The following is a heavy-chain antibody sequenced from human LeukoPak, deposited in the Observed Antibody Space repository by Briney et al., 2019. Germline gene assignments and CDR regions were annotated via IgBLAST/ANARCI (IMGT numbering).Heavy chain of an antibody. J-gene: IGHJ4*02. Sequence: PSETLSLICTVSGGSISSYYWSWIRQPPGKGLEWIGYIYYSGSTNYNPSLKSRVTISVDTSKNQFSLKLSSVTAADTAVYYCASVVLGSHFDYWGQGTLVTVSS. D-gene: IGHD2-15*01. CDR3: ASVVLGSHFDY. CDR2: IYYSGST. CDR1: GGSISSYY. V-gene: IGHV4-59*01.